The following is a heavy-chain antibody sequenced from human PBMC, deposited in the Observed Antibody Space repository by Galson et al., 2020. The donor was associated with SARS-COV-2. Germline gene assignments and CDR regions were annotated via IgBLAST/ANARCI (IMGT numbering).Heavy chain of an antibody. J-gene: IGHJ5*02. Sequence: SETLSLTCAVSGGSISSSNWWSWVRQPPGKGLEWIGEIYHSGSTNYNPSLKSRVTISVDKSKNQFSLKLSSVTAADTAVYYCARVSPVLLWFGEQTYEGDNWCDPWGQGTLVTVSS. V-gene: IGHV4-4*02. D-gene: IGHD3-10*01. CDR3: ARVSPVLLWFGEQTYEGDNWCDP. CDR2: IYHSGST. CDR1: GGSISSSNW.